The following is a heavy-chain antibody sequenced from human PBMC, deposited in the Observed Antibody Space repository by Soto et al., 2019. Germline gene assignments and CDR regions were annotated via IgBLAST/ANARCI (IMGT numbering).Heavy chain of an antibody. V-gene: IGHV3-23*01. D-gene: IGHD4-17*01. CDR1: GFTFSSYA. CDR3: ANVYGDYGNFDY. CDR2: ISGSGGST. Sequence: EVQLLESGGGLVQPGGSLRLSCAASGFTFSSYAMSWVRQAPGKGLEWVSAISGSGGSTYYADSVKGRFTISRDNSKNTLYLQMNSLRAEDTAVYYCANVYGDYGNFDYWGQGTLVTVSS. J-gene: IGHJ4*02.